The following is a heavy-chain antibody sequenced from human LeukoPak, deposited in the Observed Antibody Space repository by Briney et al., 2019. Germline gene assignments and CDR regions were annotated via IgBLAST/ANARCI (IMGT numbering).Heavy chain of an antibody. Sequence: KTSETLCLTCTVSGGSISSGGYYWTWIRQHPEKGLEWIGYIYYSGSTYYNPSLKSRVTISVDTSKNQFSLKLSSVTAADTAVYYCAIGGNFFYYYGMDVWGQGTTVTVSS. CDR2: IYYSGST. V-gene: IGHV4-31*03. CDR1: GGSISSGGYY. D-gene: IGHD4-23*01. J-gene: IGHJ6*02. CDR3: AIGGNFFYYYGMDV.